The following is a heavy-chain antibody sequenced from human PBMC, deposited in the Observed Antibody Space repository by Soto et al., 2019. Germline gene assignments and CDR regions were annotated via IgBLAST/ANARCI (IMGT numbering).Heavy chain of an antibody. CDR1: GGSISSGGYY. V-gene: IGHV4-31*03. CDR3: ARDRSKDFWSGYYVELGYGKDV. D-gene: IGHD3-3*01. J-gene: IGHJ6*02. Sequence: PSETLSLTCTVSGGSISSGGYYWSWIRQHPGKGLEWIGYIYYSGSTYYNPSLKSRVTISVDTSKNQFSLKLSSVTAADTAVYYCARDRSKDFWSGYYVELGYGKDVWGQGTTVTVSS. CDR2: IYYSGST.